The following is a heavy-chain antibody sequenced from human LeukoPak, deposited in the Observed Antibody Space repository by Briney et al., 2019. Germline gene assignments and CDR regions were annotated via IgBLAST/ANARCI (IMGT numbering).Heavy chain of an antibody. J-gene: IGHJ4*02. CDR3: AKASSAGDSSSWNY. Sequence: QPGGTLRLSCAASGFTFSSYGMSWVRQAPGKGLKWVSDISASGGSTYYADSVKGRFTISRDNFKKTLHLQMNSLRAEDTAIYYCAKASSAGDSSSWNYWAQGTLVSVP. V-gene: IGHV3-23*01. D-gene: IGHD6-13*01. CDR2: ISASGGST. CDR1: GFTFSSYG.